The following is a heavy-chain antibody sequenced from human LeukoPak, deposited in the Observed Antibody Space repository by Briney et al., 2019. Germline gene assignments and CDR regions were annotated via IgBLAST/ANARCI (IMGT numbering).Heavy chain of an antibody. CDR2: ISNRGGS. Sequence: LRLSCAASGFTFDDYAMHWVRQAPGKGLEWIAYISNRGGSYYNPSLKGRVTLSVDTSKNLLSLKLTSVTAADTAVYYCARDSLDQQLFNQGWFDPWGQGTLVTVSS. J-gene: IGHJ5*02. V-gene: IGHV4-31*02. D-gene: IGHD6-13*01. CDR1: GFTFDDYA. CDR3: ARDSLDQQLFNQGWFDP.